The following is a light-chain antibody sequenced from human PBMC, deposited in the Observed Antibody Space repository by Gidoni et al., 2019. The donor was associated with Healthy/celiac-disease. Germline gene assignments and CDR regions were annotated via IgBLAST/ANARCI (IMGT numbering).Light chain of an antibody. CDR2: VGTGGIVG. CDR1: RGYSNYK. V-gene: IGLV9-49*01. CDR3: GADHGSGSNFFVV. Sequence: QPVLTQPPSASASLGASVTLTCPLSRGYSNYKVDWYQQRPGKGPRFVMRVGTGGIVGSKGDGIPDRFSVLGAGLNRYLTIKNIQEEDESDYHCGADHGSGSNFFVVFGGGTKLTVL. J-gene: IGLJ2*01.